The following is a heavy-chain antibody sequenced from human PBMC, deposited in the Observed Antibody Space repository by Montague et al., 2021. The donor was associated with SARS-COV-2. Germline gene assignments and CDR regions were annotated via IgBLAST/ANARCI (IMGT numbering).Heavy chain of an antibody. CDR1: GFTFSGYE. J-gene: IGHJ6*03. Sequence: SLRLSCPASGFTFSGYEMNWVRQAPGKGLEWVSYISSSGSTIYYADSVKGRFTISRDNAKNSLYLQMNSLRAEDTAVYYCAREKARITIFRAPRGYMDVWGKGATVTVSS. CDR3: AREKARITIFRAPRGYMDV. V-gene: IGHV3-48*03. D-gene: IGHD3-3*01. CDR2: ISSSGSTI.